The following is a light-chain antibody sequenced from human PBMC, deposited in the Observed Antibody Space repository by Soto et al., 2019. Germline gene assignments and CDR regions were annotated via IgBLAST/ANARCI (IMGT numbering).Light chain of an antibody. CDR3: CSYAGSPSYD. CDR1: SSDIGGYNY. Sequence: QSVLTQPRSVSGSPGQLVTISCTGTSSDIGGYNYVSWYQQHPGKAPKLMIYTVTKRPSRIPDRFSGSKSDNTASLTISGLQADDEADYYCCSYAGSPSYDFGTGTKVTVL. CDR2: TVT. V-gene: IGLV2-11*01. J-gene: IGLJ1*01.